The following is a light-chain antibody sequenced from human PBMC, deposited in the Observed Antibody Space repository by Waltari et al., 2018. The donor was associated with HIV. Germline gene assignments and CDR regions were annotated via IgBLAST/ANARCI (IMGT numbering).Light chain of an antibody. J-gene: IGLJ2*01. V-gene: IGLV1-44*01. Sequence: VLTHPPSASATPGQRAIIPRSASSSNIRRHAASWYQHLPGATPTLLIFGNNQRSSGVPDRFSGSKSATSASLAISGLRSVDEADYSCAAWDDSLDGPVFGGGTKLTVL. CDR1: SSNIRRHA. CDR3: AAWDDSLDGPV. CDR2: GNN.